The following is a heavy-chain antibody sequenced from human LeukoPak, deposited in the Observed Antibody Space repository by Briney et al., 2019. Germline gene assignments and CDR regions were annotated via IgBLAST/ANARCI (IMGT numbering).Heavy chain of an antibody. J-gene: IGHJ4*02. CDR3: ARWVRYYGSGSYYGSFDY. V-gene: IGHV4-59*01. CDR1: GGSISSYY. CDR2: IYYSGST. D-gene: IGHD3-10*01. Sequence: ETLSLTSTVSGGSISSYYWSWIRQPPGKGLEWIGYIYYSGSTNYNPSLKSRVTISVDTSKNQFSLKLSSVTAADTAVYYCARWVRYYGSGSYYGSFDYWGQGTLVTVSS.